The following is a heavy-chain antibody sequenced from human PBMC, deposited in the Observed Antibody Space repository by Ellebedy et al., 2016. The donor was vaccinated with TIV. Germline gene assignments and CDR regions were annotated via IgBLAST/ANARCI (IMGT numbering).Heavy chain of an antibody. V-gene: IGHV4-4*07. CDR2: IYTSGST. D-gene: IGHD3-10*01. Sequence: SETLSLTCTVSGGSISSYYWSWIRQPAGKGLEWIGLIYTSGSTNYSPSLKSRVTMSVDTSKNQFSLKLSSVTAADTAVYYCARGYYGSGSYYRPLYYYGMDVWGQGTTVTVSS. CDR3: ARGYYGSGSYYRPLYYYGMDV. J-gene: IGHJ6*02. CDR1: GGSISSYY.